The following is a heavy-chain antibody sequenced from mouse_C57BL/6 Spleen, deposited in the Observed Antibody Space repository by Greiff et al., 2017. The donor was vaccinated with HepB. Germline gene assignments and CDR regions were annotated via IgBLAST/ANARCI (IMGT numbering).Heavy chain of an antibody. Sequence: QVQLKESGPELVKPGASVKISCKASGYAFSSSWMNWVKQRPGKGLEWIGRIYPGDGDTNYNGKFKGKATLTADKSSSTAYMQLSSLTSEDSAVYFCASEAIYYYGPFDYWGQGTTLTVSS. J-gene: IGHJ2*01. CDR3: ASEAIYYYGPFDY. CDR1: GYAFSSSW. D-gene: IGHD1-1*01. V-gene: IGHV1-82*01. CDR2: IYPGDGDT.